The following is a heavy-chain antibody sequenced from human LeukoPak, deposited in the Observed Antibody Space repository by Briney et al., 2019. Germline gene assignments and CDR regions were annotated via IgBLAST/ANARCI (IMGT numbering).Heavy chain of an antibody. D-gene: IGHD5-18*01. J-gene: IGHJ4*02. CDR2: TNGDGSDT. Sequence: SGGSLRLSCAASGFTFSSYAMSWVRQAPGKGLVWVSRTNGDGSDTSYADSVKGRFTISRDSATNTLYLQMNSLRAEDTAIYYCVRDGEYSHGIDFDYWGQGTLATVSP. CDR3: VRDGEYSHGIDFDY. V-gene: IGHV3-74*01. CDR1: GFTFSSYA.